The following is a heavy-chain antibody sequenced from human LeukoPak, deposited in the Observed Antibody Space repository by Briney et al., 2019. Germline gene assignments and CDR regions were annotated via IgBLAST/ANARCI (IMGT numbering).Heavy chain of an antibody. Sequence: GGSLRLSCAASGFTFKTHAMSWVRQAPGKGLEWVSRIDDSGVIRSYADSVKGRFTISRDNSKMTLTLQMNSLRAEDTAVYYCANRADWFDPWGQGTLVTVSS. CDR1: GFTFKTHA. CDR3: ANRADWFDP. CDR2: IDDSGVIR. D-gene: IGHD6-25*01. J-gene: IGHJ5*02. V-gene: IGHV3-23*01.